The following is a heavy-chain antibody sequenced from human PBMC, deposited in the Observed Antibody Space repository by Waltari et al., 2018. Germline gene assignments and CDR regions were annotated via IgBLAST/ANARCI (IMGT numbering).Heavy chain of an antibody. CDR3: ATDLTYCSGGSCYADAFDI. Sequence: QVQLVQSGAEVKKPGASVKVSCKVSGYTLTELSMHWVRQAPGKGLEWMGGFDPEDGETIYAQKFQGRVTMTEDTSTDTAYMELSSLRSEDTAVYYCATDLTYCSGGSCYADAFDIWGQGTMVTVSS. V-gene: IGHV1-24*01. J-gene: IGHJ3*02. CDR1: GYTLTELS. CDR2: FDPEDGET. D-gene: IGHD2-15*01.